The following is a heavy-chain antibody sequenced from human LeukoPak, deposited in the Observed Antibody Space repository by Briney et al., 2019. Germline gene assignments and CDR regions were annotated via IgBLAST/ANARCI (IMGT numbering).Heavy chain of an antibody. CDR1: GYTFTGYY. J-gene: IGHJ6*02. D-gene: IGHD4-17*01. CDR2: INPNSGGT. Sequence: ASVKVSCKASGYTFTGYYMHWVRQAPGQGLEWMGWINPNSGGTNYAQKFQGRVTMTRDTSISTAYMELSRLRSDDTAVYYCARSSGWDDYGGYYYGMDVWGQGTTVTVSS. CDR3: ARSSGWDDYGGYYYGMDV. V-gene: IGHV1-2*02.